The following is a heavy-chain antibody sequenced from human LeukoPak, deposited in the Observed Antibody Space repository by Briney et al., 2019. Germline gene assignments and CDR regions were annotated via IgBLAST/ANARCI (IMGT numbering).Heavy chain of an antibody. V-gene: IGHV4-4*02. CDR2: IYHSGST. J-gene: IGHJ5*02. Sequence: PGGSLRLSCAASGFTFSSYWMSWVRQPPGKGLEWIGEIYHSGSTNYNPSLKSRVTISVDKSKNQFSLKLSSVTAADTAVYYCARDRTVDIVATMSAGFDPWGQGTLVTVSS. CDR3: ARDRTVDIVATMSAGFDP. CDR1: GFTFSSYW. D-gene: IGHD5-12*01.